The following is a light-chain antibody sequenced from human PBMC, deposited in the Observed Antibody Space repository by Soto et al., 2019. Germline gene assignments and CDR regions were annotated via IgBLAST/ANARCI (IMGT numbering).Light chain of an antibody. V-gene: IGKV3-20*01. CDR2: GAS. Sequence: EIVWTQSPGTMSLSAGERVTISWRASQTVTRSYLAWYQQKPGQAPRLLIYGASIRATGIPDRFSGSGSGTEFTLTISRLQPEDFAVYYCQQYGTSPRTFGQGTKVDIK. CDR3: QQYGTSPRT. J-gene: IGKJ1*01. CDR1: QTVTRSY.